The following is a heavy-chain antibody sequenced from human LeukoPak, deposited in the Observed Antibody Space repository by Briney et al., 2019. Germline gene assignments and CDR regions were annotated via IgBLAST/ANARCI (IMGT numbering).Heavy chain of an antibody. CDR2: INPSGGST. CDR3: VTSNNDIAAPDY. V-gene: IGHV1-46*01. J-gene: IGHJ4*02. Sequence: ASVKVSCKASGYTFTNYYMHWVRQAPGQGLEWMGIINPSGGSTSYAQKFQGRVTMTRDTSTSTVYMELSSLRSEVTAVYYCVTSNNDIAAPDYWGQGTLVTVSS. D-gene: IGHD6-25*01. CDR1: GYTFTNYY.